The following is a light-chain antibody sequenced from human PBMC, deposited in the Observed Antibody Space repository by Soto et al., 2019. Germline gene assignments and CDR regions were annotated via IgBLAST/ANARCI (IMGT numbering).Light chain of an antibody. Sequence: DIQMTQSPSTLSASVGDRVTITCRASQSISSWLAWYQQKPGKAPQLLIYDAFSLESGVPSRFGGSGSGTEFTLTISSLQPDAFATYYCQQYNSYRYTFGQGTKLEIK. CDR1: QSISSW. V-gene: IGKV1-5*01. CDR2: DAF. CDR3: QQYNSYRYT. J-gene: IGKJ2*01.